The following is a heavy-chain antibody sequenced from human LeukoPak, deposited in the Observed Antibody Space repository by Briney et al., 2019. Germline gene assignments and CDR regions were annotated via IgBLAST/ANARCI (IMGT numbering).Heavy chain of an antibody. J-gene: IGHJ5*02. D-gene: IGHD1-14*01. V-gene: IGHV4-4*09. CDR2: IYTSGST. CDR1: GGSFSGYY. Sequence: SETLSLTCAVYGGSFSGYYWSWIRQPPGKGLEWIGYIYTSGSTNYNPSHKSRVTISVDTSKNQFSLKLSSVTAADTAVYYCARRKARWFDPWGQGTLVTVSS. CDR3: ARRKARWFDP.